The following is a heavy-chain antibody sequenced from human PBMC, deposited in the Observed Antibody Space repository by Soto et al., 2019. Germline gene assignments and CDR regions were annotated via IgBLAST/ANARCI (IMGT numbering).Heavy chain of an antibody. CDR1: GFTFSSYL. CDR3: ARSIAARLNWFDP. D-gene: IGHD6-6*01. Sequence: PGGSLILSCAASGFTFSSYLMSWVRQAPGKGLEWVANIKQDGSEKYYVDSVKGRFTISRDNAKNSLYLQMNSLRAEDTAVYYCARSIAARLNWFDPWGQGTLVTVSS. V-gene: IGHV3-7*01. J-gene: IGHJ5*02. CDR2: IKQDGSEK.